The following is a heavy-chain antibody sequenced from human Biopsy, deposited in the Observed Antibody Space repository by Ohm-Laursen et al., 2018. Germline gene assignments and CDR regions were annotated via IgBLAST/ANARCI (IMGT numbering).Heavy chain of an antibody. CDR2: ISSNGGGR. V-gene: IGHV3-64*01. D-gene: IGHD6-19*01. CDR1: GFTFRNYA. J-gene: IGHJ4*02. Sequence: SLRLSCAASGFTFRNYALHWVRQAPGKGLEHVSTISSNGGGRFYANSVKGRFTISRDNSKNTLYLQMDSLRTEDMAVYYCARDAEEFDSSGPRFDYWGQGTLVTVSS. CDR3: ARDAEEFDSSGPRFDY.